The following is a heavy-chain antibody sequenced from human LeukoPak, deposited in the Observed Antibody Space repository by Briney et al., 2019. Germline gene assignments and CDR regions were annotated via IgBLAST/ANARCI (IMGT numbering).Heavy chain of an antibody. CDR1: GYTFTRYA. V-gene: IGHV7-4-1*02. D-gene: IGHD3-16*01. CDR3: ARHDNDDDFDY. CDR2: INMYTANP. Sequence: ASVKVSCKASGYTFTRYAINWLRQAPGQGLEWMGWINMYTANPAYAQGFTERFVFSLDTSVTTAYLQISNLKTEDTAVYYCARHDNDDDFDYWGQGTLVTVSS. J-gene: IGHJ4*02.